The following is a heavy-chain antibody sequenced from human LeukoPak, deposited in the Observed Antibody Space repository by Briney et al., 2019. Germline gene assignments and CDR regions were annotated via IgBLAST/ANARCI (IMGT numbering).Heavy chain of an antibody. J-gene: IGHJ4*02. D-gene: IGHD3-16*01. CDR2: INSDGSST. CDR1: GFTFSSYW. CDR3: ARVAGSYAAPDY. Sequence: GGSLRLSCAASGFTFSSYWMHWVRQAPGEGLVWVSRINSDGSSTSYADSVNGRFTISRDNAKNTLYLQMNSLRAEDTAVYYCARVAGSYAAPDYWGQGTLVTVSS. V-gene: IGHV3-74*01.